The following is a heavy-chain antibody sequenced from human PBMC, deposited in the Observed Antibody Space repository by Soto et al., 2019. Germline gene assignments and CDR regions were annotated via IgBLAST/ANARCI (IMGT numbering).Heavy chain of an antibody. CDR1: GFTFSNAW. V-gene: IGHV3-15*01. J-gene: IGHJ4*02. CDR2: IKSKTDGGTT. Sequence: GGSLRLSCAASGFTFSNAWMSWVRQAPGKGLEWVGRIKSKTDGGTTDYAAPVKGRFTISRDDSKNTLYLQMNSLKTEDTAVYYCTTPYSSGWYYFDYWGQGTLVTAPQ. D-gene: IGHD6-19*01. CDR3: TTPYSSGWYYFDY.